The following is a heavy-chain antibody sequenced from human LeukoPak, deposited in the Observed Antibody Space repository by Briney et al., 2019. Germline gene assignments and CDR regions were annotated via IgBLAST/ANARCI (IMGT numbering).Heavy chain of an antibody. CDR1: GGSFSSGSYY. J-gene: IGHJ4*02. D-gene: IGHD2-21*02. CDR3: ARGGGDWGFHRSGY. Sequence: SQTLSLTCTVSGGSFSSGSYYWSWIRQPAGKGLEWIGRIYSSGSTNYNPSLKSRVTISVDTSKNQFSLKLSSVTAADTAVYYCARGGGDWGFHRSGYWGQGTLVTVSS. V-gene: IGHV4-61*02. CDR2: IYSSGST.